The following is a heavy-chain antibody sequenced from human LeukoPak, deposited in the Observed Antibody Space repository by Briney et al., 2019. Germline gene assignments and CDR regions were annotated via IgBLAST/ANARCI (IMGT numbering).Heavy chain of an antibody. CDR1: GYTFTSYD. CDR2: MNPNSGNT. D-gene: IGHD1-26*01. CDR3: ARDLREVGATTGLNY. V-gene: IGHV1-8*03. Sequence: ASVKVSCKASGYTFTSYDINWVRQATGQGLEWMGWMNPNSGNTGYAQKFQGRVTITRNTSISTAYMELSSLRSEDTAVYYCARDLREVGATTGLNYWGQGTLVTVSS. J-gene: IGHJ4*02.